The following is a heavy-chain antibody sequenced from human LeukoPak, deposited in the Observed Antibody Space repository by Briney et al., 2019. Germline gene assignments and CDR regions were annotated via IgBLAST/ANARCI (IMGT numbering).Heavy chain of an antibody. D-gene: IGHD2-2*01. CDR2: IYQSEST. CDR3: ARYRCSSTSCYLRFAFDI. V-gene: IGHV4-38-2*02. Sequence: SETLSLTCTVSGFSITSGYYWGWIRQPPGKGLEWIGTIYQSESTYYSPSLESRVTMSVDTSKNHFSLNLSSVTAADTAVYYCARYRCSSTSCYLRFAFDIWGQGTMVSVSS. CDR1: GFSITSGYY. J-gene: IGHJ3*02.